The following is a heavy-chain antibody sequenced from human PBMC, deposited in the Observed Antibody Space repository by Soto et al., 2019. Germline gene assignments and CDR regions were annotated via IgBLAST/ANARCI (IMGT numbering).Heavy chain of an antibody. CDR1: GFTFSSYE. Sequence: GGSLRLSCAASGFTFSSYEMNWVRQAPGKGLEWVSYISSSGSTIYYADSVKGRFTISRDNAKNSLYLQMNSPRAEDTAVYYCAREEGAYYDFWSGYYIPHYGMDVWGQGTTVTVSS. J-gene: IGHJ6*02. V-gene: IGHV3-48*03. D-gene: IGHD3-3*01. CDR2: ISSSGSTI. CDR3: AREEGAYYDFWSGYYIPHYGMDV.